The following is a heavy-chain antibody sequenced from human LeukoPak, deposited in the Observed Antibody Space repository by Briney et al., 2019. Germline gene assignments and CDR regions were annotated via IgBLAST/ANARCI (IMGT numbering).Heavy chain of an antibody. CDR1: GFTFRIFG. CDR2: ISYDGSKI. J-gene: IGHJ6*02. CDR3: AKVSTPLVYYYFGMDV. V-gene: IGHV3-30*18. D-gene: IGHD2-2*01. Sequence: PGRSLRLSCAASGFTFRIFGMHWVRQAPGRGPEWVATISYDGSKIYYEDSVKGRFTISRDNSKNMFHLQMNSLRPEDTAIYYCAKVSTPLVYYYFGMDVWGQGTTVTVSS.